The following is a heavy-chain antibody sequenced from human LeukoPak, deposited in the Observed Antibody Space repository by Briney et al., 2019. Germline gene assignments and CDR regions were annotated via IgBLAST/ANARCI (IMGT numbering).Heavy chain of an antibody. Sequence: GGSLRLSCAASGFTFSSYSMNWVRQAPGKGLEWVSSINTRSYIYSADSVKGRFTISRDNDKNSVYLQMNSLRAEDTAVYYCAREGGYCYGASCRFFDSWGQGTVLTVSS. CDR2: INTRSYI. CDR1: GFTFSSYS. CDR3: AREGGYCYGASCRFFDS. V-gene: IGHV3-21*01. D-gene: IGHD2-15*01. J-gene: IGHJ4*02.